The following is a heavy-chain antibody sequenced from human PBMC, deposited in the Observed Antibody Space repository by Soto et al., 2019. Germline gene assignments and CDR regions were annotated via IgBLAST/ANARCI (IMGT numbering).Heavy chain of an antibody. CDR1: GFTFSNAW. D-gene: IGHD6-6*01. J-gene: IGHJ6*02. CDR3: TTDLIAARYYYYGMDV. V-gene: IGHV3-15*07. Sequence: GGSLRLSCAASGFTFSNAWMNWVRQAPGKGLEWVGRIKSKTDGGTTDYAAPVKGRFTISRDDSKNTLYLQMNSLKTEDTAVYYCTTDLIAARYYYYGMDVWGQGTTVTVSS. CDR2: IKSKTDGGTT.